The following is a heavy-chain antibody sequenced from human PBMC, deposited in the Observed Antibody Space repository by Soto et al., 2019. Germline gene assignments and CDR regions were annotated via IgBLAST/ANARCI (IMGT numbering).Heavy chain of an antibody. J-gene: IGHJ4*02. CDR1: GFTFRSYE. CDR2: ISADGSGT. V-gene: IGHV3-48*03. D-gene: IGHD3-3*01. CDR3: VRDLHEPLPADVLRVTK. Sequence: EVQLVESGGGLVQPGGSLTLSCAASGFTFRSYEMHWVRQPPGKGLQWISYISADGSGTYYADSVRGRVTISRDNARNSLSLEMNSLRADEPGIYYCVRDLHEPLPADVLRVTKWGQGTQVTVSS.